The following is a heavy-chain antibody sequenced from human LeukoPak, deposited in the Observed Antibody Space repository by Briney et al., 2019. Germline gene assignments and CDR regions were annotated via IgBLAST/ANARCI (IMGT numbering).Heavy chain of an antibody. CDR2: MNPKSQNT. Sequence: ASVKISCKASGYTFTNYDVNWVRQATGQGLEWMGWMNPKSQNTGYAQKFQGRVTMTRNTSISTAYMELSSLRSEDTAVYYCARVQWLAPQYYFDYWGQGTLVTVSS. D-gene: IGHD6-19*01. V-gene: IGHV1-8*02. J-gene: IGHJ4*02. CDR3: ARVQWLAPQYYFDY. CDR1: GYTFTNYD.